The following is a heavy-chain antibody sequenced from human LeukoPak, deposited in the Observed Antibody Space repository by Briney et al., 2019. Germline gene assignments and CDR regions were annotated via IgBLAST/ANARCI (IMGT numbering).Heavy chain of an antibody. CDR2: IIPIFGTA. CDR3: ARSLTGDYYFDY. D-gene: IGHD7-27*01. V-gene: IGHV1-69*05. J-gene: IGHJ4*02. CDR1: GGTFSSYA. Sequence: SVKVSCKASGGTFSSYAISWVRQAPGQGLEWRGGIIPIFGTANYAQKFQGRVTITTDESTSTAYMELSSLRSEDTAVYYCARSLTGDYYFDYWGQGTLVTVSS.